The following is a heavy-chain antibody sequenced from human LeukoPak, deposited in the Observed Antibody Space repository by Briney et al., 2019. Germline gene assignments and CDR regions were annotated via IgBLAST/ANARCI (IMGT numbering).Heavy chain of an antibody. CDR1: GGSISSHY. J-gene: IGHJ4*02. Sequence: SETLSLTCTVSGGSISSHYWSWIRQPPGKGLEWIGYIYYSGSTNYNPSLKSRVTISVDTSKNQFSLKLSSVTAADTAVYYCARGGYNPFYFDYWGQGTLVTVSS. CDR3: ARGGYNPFYFDY. V-gene: IGHV4-59*08. CDR2: IYYSGST. D-gene: IGHD5-24*01.